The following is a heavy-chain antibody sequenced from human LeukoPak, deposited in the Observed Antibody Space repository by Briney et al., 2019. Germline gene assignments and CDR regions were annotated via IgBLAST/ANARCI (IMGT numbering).Heavy chain of an antibody. V-gene: IGHV4-61*02. CDR3: ARALLTPTMGVTPFDY. Sequence: SETLSLTCTVSGGSISSGSYYWSWIRQPAGKGLEWIGRIYTSGSTNYNPSLKSRVTISVDTSKNQFSLKLSSVTAADTAVYYCARALLTPTMGVTPFDYWGQGTLVTVSS. J-gene: IGHJ4*02. D-gene: IGHD4-23*01. CDR1: GGSISSGSYY. CDR2: IYTSGST.